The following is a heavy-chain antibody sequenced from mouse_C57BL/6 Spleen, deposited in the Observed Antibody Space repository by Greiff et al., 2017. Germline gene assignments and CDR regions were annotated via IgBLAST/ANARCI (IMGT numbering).Heavy chain of an antibody. CDR2: IYPGSGST. CDR3: ARGDYDGSRDY. J-gene: IGHJ2*01. V-gene: IGHV1-55*01. D-gene: IGHD1-1*01. Sequence: QVQLQQPGAELVKPGASVKMSCKASGYTFTSYWITWVKQRPGQGLEWIGDIYPGSGSTNYNEKFKSKATLTVDKSSSTAYMQLSSLTSEDSAVYYCARGDYDGSRDYWGQGTTLTVSS. CDR1: GYTFTSYW.